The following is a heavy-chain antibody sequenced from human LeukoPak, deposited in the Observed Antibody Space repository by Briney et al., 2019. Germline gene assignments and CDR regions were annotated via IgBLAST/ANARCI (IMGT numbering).Heavy chain of an antibody. V-gene: IGHV4-59*01. D-gene: IGHD3-3*01. J-gene: IGHJ5*02. Sequence: SETLSLTCTVSGGSISSYYWSWIRQPPGKGLEWIGYIYYSGSTNYNPSLKSRVTISVDTSKNQFSLKLSSVTAADTAVYYCASFDFWSGYFDPWGRGTLVTVSS. CDR2: IYYSGST. CDR1: GGSISSYY. CDR3: ASFDFWSGYFDP.